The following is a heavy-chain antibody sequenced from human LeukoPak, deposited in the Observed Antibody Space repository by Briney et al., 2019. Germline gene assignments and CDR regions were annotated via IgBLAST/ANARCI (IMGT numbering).Heavy chain of an antibody. Sequence: ASVKLSCKTQGYTSTHYSLHRRRQAPRQGLEWRGRINPSGRSTSYAQKFQGRVIMPRDTSTSTVYIELSSLRSDDTAVFYCASIAAAGDYWGQGTLVRVSS. CDR1: GYTSTHYS. CDR2: INPSGRST. J-gene: IGHJ4*02. V-gene: IGHV1-46*01. CDR3: ASIAAAGDY. D-gene: IGHD6-13*01.